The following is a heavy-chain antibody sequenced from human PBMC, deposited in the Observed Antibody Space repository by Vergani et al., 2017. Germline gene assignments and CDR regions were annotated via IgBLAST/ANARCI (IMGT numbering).Heavy chain of an antibody. V-gene: IGHV4-59*10. J-gene: IGHJ5*01. Sequence: QVQLQQWGAGLLKPSETLSLTCAVYGGSFSGYYWSWIRQPAGKGLEWIGRIYTSGSTNYNPSLKSRVTMSVDTSKNQFSLKLSSVTAADTAVYYCARGQWFGFWGQGTLVTVSS. CDR1: GGSFSGYY. CDR3: ARGQWFGF. CDR2: IYTSGST.